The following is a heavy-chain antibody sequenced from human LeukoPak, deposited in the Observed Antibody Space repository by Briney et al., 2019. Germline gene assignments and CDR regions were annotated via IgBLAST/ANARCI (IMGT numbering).Heavy chain of an antibody. CDR1: GFTFSSYA. V-gene: IGHV3-23*01. CDR3: AKTYSGSYSYYFDY. D-gene: IGHD1-26*01. Sequence: GGSLRLSCAASGFTFSSYAMSWVRQAPGKGLEWVSAISGSGGSTYYADSVKGRLTISRDNSKNTLYLQMNSLRAEDTAVYYCAKTYSGSYSYYFDYWGQGTLVTVSS. J-gene: IGHJ4*02. CDR2: ISGSGGST.